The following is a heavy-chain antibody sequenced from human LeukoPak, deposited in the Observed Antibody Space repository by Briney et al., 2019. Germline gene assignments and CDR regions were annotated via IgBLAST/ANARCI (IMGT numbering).Heavy chain of an antibody. V-gene: IGHV3-23*01. CDR2: ISGSGGST. J-gene: IGHJ4*02. D-gene: IGHD6-19*01. CDR1: GFTFSSYA. CDR3: AKDIVSGWSYPYYFDY. Sequence: GGSLRLSCAASGFTFSSYAMSWVRQAPGKGLEWVSAISGSGGSTYYADSVKGRFTISRDNSKNTLYLQMNSLRAEDTAVYYCAKDIVSGWSYPYYFDYWGQGTLVTASS.